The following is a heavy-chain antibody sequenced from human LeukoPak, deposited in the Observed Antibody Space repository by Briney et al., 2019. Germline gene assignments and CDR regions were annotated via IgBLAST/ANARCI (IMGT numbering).Heavy chain of an antibody. Sequence: GASVKVSCKASGYTFTSYGISWVRQAPGQGLEWMGWISAYNGNTNYAQKLQGRVTMTTDTSTSTAYMELRSLRSDDTAVYYCARIKGGYYGSGSAFYYYYYMDVWGRGTTVTISS. CDR3: ARIKGGYYGSGSAFYYYYYMDV. D-gene: IGHD3-10*01. CDR1: GYTFTSYG. CDR2: ISAYNGNT. J-gene: IGHJ6*03. V-gene: IGHV1-18*01.